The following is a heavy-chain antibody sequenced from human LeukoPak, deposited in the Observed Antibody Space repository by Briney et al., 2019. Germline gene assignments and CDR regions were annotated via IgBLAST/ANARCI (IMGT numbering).Heavy chain of an antibody. CDR1: GFTFSSYG. CDR3: VKVPWFGELFPLDY. V-gene: IGHV3-30*18. D-gene: IGHD3-10*01. J-gene: IGHJ4*02. Sequence: PGGSLRLSCAASGFTFSSYGMHWLRQAPGKGLEWVAVISYGGSNKYYADSVKGRFTISRDNSKNTLYLQMNSLRAEDTAVYYCVKVPWFGELFPLDYWGQGTLVTVSS. CDR2: ISYGGSNK.